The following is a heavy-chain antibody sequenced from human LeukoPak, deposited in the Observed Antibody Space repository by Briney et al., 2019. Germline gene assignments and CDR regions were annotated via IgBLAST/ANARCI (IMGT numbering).Heavy chain of an antibody. D-gene: IGHD1-26*01. Sequence: PSETLSLTCTVSGGSISSGGYYWSWIRQHPEKGLEWIGYIYYSGSTYYNPSLKSRVTISVDTSKNQFSLKLSSVTAADTAVYYCAGGGATNDYYYYGMDVWGQGTTVTVSS. CDR3: AGGGATNDYYYYGMDV. CDR1: GGSISSGGYY. CDR2: IYYSGST. J-gene: IGHJ6*02. V-gene: IGHV4-31*03.